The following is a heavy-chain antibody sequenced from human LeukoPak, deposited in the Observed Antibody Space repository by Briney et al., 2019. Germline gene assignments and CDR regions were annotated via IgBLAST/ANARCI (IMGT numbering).Heavy chain of an antibody. CDR3: ARGPMAAAEFDY. V-gene: IGHV4-34*01. CDR1: GGSFSGYY. J-gene: IGHJ4*02. D-gene: IGHD6-13*01. Sequence: PSESLSLTCAVYGGSFSGYYWSWIRQPPGKGLEWIGEINHSGSTNYNPSLKSRVTISVDTSKNQFSLKLSSVTAADTAVYYCARGPMAAAEFDYWGQGALVTVSS. CDR2: INHSGST.